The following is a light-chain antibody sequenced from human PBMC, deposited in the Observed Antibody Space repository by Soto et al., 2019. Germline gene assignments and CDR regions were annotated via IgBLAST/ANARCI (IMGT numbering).Light chain of an antibody. J-gene: IGLJ1*01. CDR3: CSYAGSSTLYV. V-gene: IGLV2-23*01. CDR2: EGS. Sequence: QSALTQPASVSGSPGQSITISCTGTSSEVGSYNLVSWYQQHPGKAPKLMIYEGSKRPSGVSNRFSGSKSGNTASLTISGLXAEDEADYYCCSYAGSSTLYVFGTGTKVTLL. CDR1: SSEVGSYNL.